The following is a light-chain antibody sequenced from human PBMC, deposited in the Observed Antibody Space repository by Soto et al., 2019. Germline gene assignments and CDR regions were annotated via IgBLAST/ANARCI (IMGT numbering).Light chain of an antibody. CDR3: QQYYSTPWT. Sequence: DIVMTQSPDSLAVPLGERATINCKSSQSVLYSSNNKNYLAWYQQKPGQPPKLLIYWASTRESGVPDRFSGSGSGTDLTLPISSLQAEDVAVYYCQQYYSTPWTFGQGTKVEIK. CDR1: QSVLYSSNNKNY. V-gene: IGKV4-1*01. J-gene: IGKJ1*01. CDR2: WAS.